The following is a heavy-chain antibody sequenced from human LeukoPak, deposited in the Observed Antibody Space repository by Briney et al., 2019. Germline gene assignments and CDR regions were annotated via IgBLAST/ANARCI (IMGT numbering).Heavy chain of an antibody. CDR3: AKDGGLWVSAHWGDS. D-gene: IGHD7-27*01. J-gene: IGHJ4*02. Sequence: GGSLRLSCTASGFTFSSYTMTWVRQAPGKGLKWVSTITTGDGNTYYADSVKGRFTVSRGDSKNTLYLQMNSLRAEDTAVYYCAKDGGLWVSAHWGDSWGRGTLVTVSS. CDR2: ITTGDGNT. CDR1: GFTFSSYT. V-gene: IGHV3-23*01.